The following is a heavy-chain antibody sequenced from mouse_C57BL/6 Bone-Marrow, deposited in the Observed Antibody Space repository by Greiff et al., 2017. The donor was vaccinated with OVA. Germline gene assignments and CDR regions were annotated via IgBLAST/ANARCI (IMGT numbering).Heavy chain of an antibody. J-gene: IGHJ1*03. CDR1: GFSLSTSGMG. CDR2: IYWDDDK. CDR3: ARRRYSYGSPHWYFDV. D-gene: IGHD1-1*01. V-gene: IGHV8-12*01. Sequence: QVTLKVSGPGILQSSQTLSLTCSFSGFSLSTSGMGVSWSRQPSGKGLEWLAHIYWDDDKRYNPFLKSRPTISKATSRNHVFLNITSVDTADTATYYCARRRYSYGSPHWYFDVWGTGTTVTVSS.